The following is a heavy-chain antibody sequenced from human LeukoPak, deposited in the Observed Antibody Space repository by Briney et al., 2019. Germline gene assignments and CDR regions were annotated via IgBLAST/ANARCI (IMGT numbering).Heavy chain of an antibody. J-gene: IGHJ6*02. CDR3: ARERTSTSYGMGV. CDR1: GGSISSYY. CDR2: IYHSGSA. Sequence: SETLSLTCTVSGGSISSYYWSWIRQPPGKGLDWIGYIYHSGSANYNPSLKSRVTISVDTSKNQFSLKLSSVTAADTAVYYCARERTSTSYGMGVWGQGTTVTVSS. V-gene: IGHV4-59*01. D-gene: IGHD2-2*01.